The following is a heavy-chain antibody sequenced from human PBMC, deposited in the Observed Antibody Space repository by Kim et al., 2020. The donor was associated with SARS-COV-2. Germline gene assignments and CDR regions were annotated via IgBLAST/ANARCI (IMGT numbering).Heavy chain of an antibody. J-gene: IGHJ4*02. CDR2: IYTSGST. D-gene: IGHD3-10*01. Sequence: SETLSLTRTVSGGSISSGSYYWSWIRQPAGKGLEWIGRIYTSGSTNYTPSLKSRVTISVDTSKNQFSLKLSSATAADTAVYYCARESGVAPDYWGQGTLGTVSS. CDR3: ARESGVAPDY. CDR1: GGSISSGSYY. V-gene: IGHV4-61*02.